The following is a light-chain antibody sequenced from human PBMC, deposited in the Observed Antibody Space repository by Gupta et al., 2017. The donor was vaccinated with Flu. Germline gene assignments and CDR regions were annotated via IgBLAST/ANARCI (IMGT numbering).Light chain of an antibody. CDR2: DAN. CDR3: CSYAGSHTWV. J-gene: IGLJ3*02. Sequence: QSALTQPRSVSGSPGQSITISCTGTSSDVGGYKYVSWYQQQPGKAPKLMIYDANQRPRGVPNRFTGSKSGNTASLTISGLQEEDEADYYCCSYAGSHTWVFGGGTKLTVL. V-gene: IGLV2-11*01. CDR1: SSDVGGYKY.